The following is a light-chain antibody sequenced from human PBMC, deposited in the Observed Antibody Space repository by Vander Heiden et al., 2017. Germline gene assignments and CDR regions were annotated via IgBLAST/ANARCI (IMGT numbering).Light chain of an antibody. CDR1: SGLRSHA. CDR3: QAWDTGIRV. V-gene: IGLV4-69*02. J-gene: IGLJ3*02. Sequence: HLVLTHSPSASASLGASVKLTFPLCSGLRSHAIAWHQQQPQKGPRYLMTVNSAGSHTKGDGIPDRFSGSSSGSERYLTISSLQSEDEADYYCQAWDTGIRVFGGGTKVTVL. CDR2: VNSAGSH.